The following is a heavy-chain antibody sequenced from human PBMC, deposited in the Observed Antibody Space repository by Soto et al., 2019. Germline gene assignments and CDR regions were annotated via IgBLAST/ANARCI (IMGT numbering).Heavy chain of an antibody. CDR3: ARARWLQLPDY. Sequence: QVQLVESGGGVVQPGRSLRLSCAASGFTFSSYGMHWVRQAPGKGLEWVAVIWYDGSNKYYADSVKGRFTICRDNSKNTLYLQMNSLRAEDTAVYYCARARWLQLPDYWGQGTLVTVSS. D-gene: IGHD5-12*01. J-gene: IGHJ4*02. CDR2: IWYDGSNK. V-gene: IGHV3-33*01. CDR1: GFTFSSYG.